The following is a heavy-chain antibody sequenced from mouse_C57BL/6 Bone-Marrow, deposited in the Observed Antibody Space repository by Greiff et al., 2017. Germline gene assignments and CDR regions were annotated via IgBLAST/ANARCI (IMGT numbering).Heavy chain of an antibody. V-gene: IGHV2-9-1*01. CDR2: IWTGGGT. J-gene: IGHJ3*01. CDR3: ARIYYGYDEGFAY. CDR1: GFSLTSYA. Sequence: VMLVESGPGLVAPSQSLSITCPVSGFSLTSYAISWVRQPPGKGLEWLGVIWTGGGTNYNSALKSRLSISKDNSKSQVFLKMNSLQTDDTARYYCARIYYGYDEGFAYWGQGTLVTVSA. D-gene: IGHD2-2*01.